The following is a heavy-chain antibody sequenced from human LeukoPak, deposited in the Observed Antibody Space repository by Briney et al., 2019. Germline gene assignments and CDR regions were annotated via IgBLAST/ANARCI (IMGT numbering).Heavy chain of an antibody. CDR1: GGSFSGYY. V-gene: IGHV4-34*01. Sequence: SETLPLTCAVYGGSFSGYYWSWIRQPPGKGLEWIGEINHSGSTNYNPSLKSRVTISVDTSKNQFSLKLSSVTAADTAVYYCARVARYYYYGMDVWGQGTTVTVSS. CDR2: INHSGST. J-gene: IGHJ6*02. CDR3: ARVARYYYYGMDV.